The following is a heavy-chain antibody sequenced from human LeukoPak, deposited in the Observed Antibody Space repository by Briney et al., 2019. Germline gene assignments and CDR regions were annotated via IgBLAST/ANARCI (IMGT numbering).Heavy chain of an antibody. CDR1: GFTFSSYG. Sequence: GGSLRLSCAASGFTFSSYGMHWVRQAPGKGLEWVAVISYDGSNKYYADSVEGRFTISRDNAKNTVYLQMNSLRVEDTAVYYCARGALYMYYFDYWGQGTLVTVSS. CDR3: ARGALYMYYFDY. V-gene: IGHV3-30*03. J-gene: IGHJ4*02. CDR2: ISYDGSNK. D-gene: IGHD3-10*01.